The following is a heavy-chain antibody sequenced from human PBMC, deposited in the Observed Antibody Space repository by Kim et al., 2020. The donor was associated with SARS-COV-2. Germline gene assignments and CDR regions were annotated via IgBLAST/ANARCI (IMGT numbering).Heavy chain of an antibody. CDR1: GFTFSSYG. CDR3: ARRKMDPVAGPDDAFDI. CDR2: IWYDGSNK. Sequence: GGSLRLSCAASGFTFSSYGMHWVRQAPGKGLEWVAVIWYDGSNKYYADSVKGRFTISRDNSKNTLYLQMNSLRAEDTAVYYCARRKMDPVAGPDDAFDIWGQGTMVTVSS. J-gene: IGHJ3*02. V-gene: IGHV3-33*01. D-gene: IGHD6-19*01.